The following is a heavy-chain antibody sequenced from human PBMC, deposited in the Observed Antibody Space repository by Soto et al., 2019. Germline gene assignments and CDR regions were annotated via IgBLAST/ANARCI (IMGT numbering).Heavy chain of an antibody. CDR3: SRYIGRKPPMIVVVRSIDY. J-gene: IGHJ4*02. V-gene: IGHV1-18*04. CDR1: GYTFTSYG. Sequence: QVQLVQSGAEVKKPGASVKVSCKASGYTFTSYGISWVRQAPGQGLEWMGWISAYNGNTNYAQKLQGRFTMTTDTSTSTAYMELRSLGSDDTAVYYCSRYIGRKPPMIVVVRSIDYWCQGTLVTVSS. CDR2: ISAYNGNT. D-gene: IGHD3-22*01.